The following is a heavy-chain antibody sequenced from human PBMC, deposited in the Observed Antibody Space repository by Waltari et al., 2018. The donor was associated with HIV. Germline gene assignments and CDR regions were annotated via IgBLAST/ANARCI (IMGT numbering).Heavy chain of an antibody. D-gene: IGHD2-21*02. CDR1: GFNFGDYA. V-gene: IGHV3-49*03. Sequence: EVHLVESGGGLVQPGRSLRLSCKAYGFNFGDYAVTWFRQAPGKGLEWVGFIRSKPYGGTREYAASVKGRFTISRDDSKNIAFLQMDSLKIEDTAVYYCARGVNLRCTGDCYSAYWGQGTLVTVSS. CDR3: ARGVNLRCTGDCYSAY. CDR2: IRSKPYGGTR. J-gene: IGHJ4*02.